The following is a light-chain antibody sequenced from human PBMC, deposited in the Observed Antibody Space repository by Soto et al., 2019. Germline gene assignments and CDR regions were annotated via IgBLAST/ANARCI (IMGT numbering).Light chain of an antibody. V-gene: IGKV1-27*01. Sequence: DIQMTQSPSSLSASVGDRVTITCRASQGISNYLAWYQQKPGKVPKLLIYAASTLQSGVRSWFSCSGSGTDFTLTISSLQPEDVATYYCQKYNSASFTFGPGTKVDIK. CDR3: QKYNSASFT. CDR2: AAS. J-gene: IGKJ3*01. CDR1: QGISNY.